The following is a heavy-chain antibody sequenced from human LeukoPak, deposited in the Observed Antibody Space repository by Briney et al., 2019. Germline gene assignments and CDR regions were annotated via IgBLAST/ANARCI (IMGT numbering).Heavy chain of an antibody. CDR1: GYTFTSYG. V-gene: IGHV1-8*03. J-gene: IGHJ6*03. CDR2: MNPNSGNT. CDR3: ARLSSRALEDYYYYMDV. D-gene: IGHD6-13*01. Sequence: ASVKVSCKASGYTFTSYGISWVRQAPGQGLEWMGWMNPNSGNTGYAQKFQGRVTITRNTSISTAYMELSSLRSEDTAVYYCARLSSRALEDYYYYMDVWGKGTTVTVSS.